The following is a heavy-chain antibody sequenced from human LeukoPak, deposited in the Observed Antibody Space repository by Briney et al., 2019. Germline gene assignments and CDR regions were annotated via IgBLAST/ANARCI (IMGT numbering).Heavy chain of an antibody. V-gene: IGHV4-59*02. CDR3: ARARLGSLVSFDY. J-gene: IGHJ4*02. CDR1: GGSVSSYY. D-gene: IGHD7-27*01. Sequence: SETLSLTCTVSGGSVSSYYWSWIRQPPGKGLEWIGNIYYSGSTNYNPSLKSRVTISVDTSKNQFSLKLSSVTAADAAVYYCARARLGSLVSFDYWGQGTLVTVSS. CDR2: IYYSGST.